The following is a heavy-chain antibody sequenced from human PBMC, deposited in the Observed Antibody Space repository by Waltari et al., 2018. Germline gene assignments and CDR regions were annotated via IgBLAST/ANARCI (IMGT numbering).Heavy chain of an antibody. V-gene: IGHV4-4*07. CDR3: ARNLDYYDAY. Sequence: QLQLQESGPGLVKPSETLSLTCAVSGGSIRNYYWSWIRQSPGKGLEWSGRIAGSGGDTDYNPSLNSRVSISTDTSMNHFSLKLTSVTAADTALYYCARNLDYYDAYWGQGVLVTVSS. J-gene: IGHJ4*02. CDR2: IAGSGGDT. D-gene: IGHD3-22*01. CDR1: GGSIRNYY.